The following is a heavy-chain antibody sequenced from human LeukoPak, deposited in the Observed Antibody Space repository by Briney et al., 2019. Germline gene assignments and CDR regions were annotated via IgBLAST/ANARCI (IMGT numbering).Heavy chain of an antibody. V-gene: IGHV3-33*01. CDR3: ARDRRDSSGYYYGCFDP. J-gene: IGHJ5*02. CDR1: GFAFSIFG. D-gene: IGHD3-22*01. Sequence: GGSLRLSCAASGFAFSIFGMHWVRQAPGKGLEWVALIWYDGSNEHYADSVKGRFTISRDNSKNTLFLQMNSLRAEDTAVYYCARDRRDSSGYYYGCFDPWGQGTLVTVSS. CDR2: IWYDGSNE.